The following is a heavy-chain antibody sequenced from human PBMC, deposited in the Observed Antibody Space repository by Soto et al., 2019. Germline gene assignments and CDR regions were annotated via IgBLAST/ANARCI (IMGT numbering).Heavy chain of an antibody. V-gene: IGHV1-3*01. Sequence: ASVKVSCKASGYTFTSYAMHWVRQAPGQRLEWMGWINAGNGNTKYSQKFQGRVTITRDTSASTAYMELSSLRSEDTAVYYCARAGVTYYDFWSGYSGYYYYGMDVWGQGXTVTVYS. CDR3: ARAGVTYYDFWSGYSGYYYYGMDV. D-gene: IGHD3-3*01. CDR1: GYTFTSYA. CDR2: INAGNGNT. J-gene: IGHJ6*02.